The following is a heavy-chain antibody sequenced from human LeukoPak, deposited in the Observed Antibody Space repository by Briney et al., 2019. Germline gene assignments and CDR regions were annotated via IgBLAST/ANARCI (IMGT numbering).Heavy chain of an antibody. Sequence: SETLSLTCTVSGGSISSYYWSWIRQPDGTGLEWIGRIYTSGSTNYNPSLKSRVTMSVATSKNQFSLKLSSVTAADTAVYYCARDATVSYYYYYMDVGGKGTTVTVSS. D-gene: IGHD4-17*01. CDR2: IYTSGST. J-gene: IGHJ6*03. CDR1: GGSISSYY. V-gene: IGHV4-4*07. CDR3: ARDATVSYYYYYMDV.